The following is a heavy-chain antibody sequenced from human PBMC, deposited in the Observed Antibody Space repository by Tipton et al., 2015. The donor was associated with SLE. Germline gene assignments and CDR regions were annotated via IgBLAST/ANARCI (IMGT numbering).Heavy chain of an antibody. CDR3: AGQSHDVPHTAAFDY. D-gene: IGHD1-1*01. V-gene: IGHV4-31*03. J-gene: IGHJ4*02. CDR1: GVSIGSGGYY. Sequence: LRLSCSVSGVSIGSGGYYWSWIRQHPGQGLEYIGYIYYSGTSYCIPSLKSRVTLSVDTSKNQFSLKLSSVTAADTAIYYCAGQSHDVPHTAAFDYWGQGTLVTVSS. CDR2: IYYSGTS.